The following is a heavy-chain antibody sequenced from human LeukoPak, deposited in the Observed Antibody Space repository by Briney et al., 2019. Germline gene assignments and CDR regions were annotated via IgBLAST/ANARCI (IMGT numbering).Heavy chain of an antibody. CDR1: GYSITSGYY. CDR3: ARGFRGDNFDY. D-gene: IGHD7-27*01. CDR2: VDHSGST. V-gene: IGHV4-38-2*02. J-gene: IGHJ4*02. Sequence: PSETLSLTCTVSGYSITSGYYWGWIRQPPGKGLEWIGSVDHSGSTYYNPSLKSRVTISVDTSKNQFSLRLSSVTAADTAVYYCARGFRGDNFDYWGQGTLVTVSS.